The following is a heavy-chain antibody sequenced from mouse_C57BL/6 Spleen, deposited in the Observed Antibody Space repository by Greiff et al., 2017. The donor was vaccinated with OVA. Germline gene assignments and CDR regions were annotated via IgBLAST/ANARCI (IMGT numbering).Heavy chain of an antibody. V-gene: IGHV3-6*01. CDR1: GYSITSGYY. Sequence: EVKLVESGPGLVKPSQSLSLTCSVTGYSITSGYYWNWIRQFPGNKLEWMGYISYDGSNNYNPSLKNRISITRDTSKNQFFLKLNSVTTEDTATYYCARERYSNAFDYWGQGTTLTVSS. J-gene: IGHJ2*01. D-gene: IGHD2-5*01. CDR3: ARERYSNAFDY. CDR2: ISYDGSN.